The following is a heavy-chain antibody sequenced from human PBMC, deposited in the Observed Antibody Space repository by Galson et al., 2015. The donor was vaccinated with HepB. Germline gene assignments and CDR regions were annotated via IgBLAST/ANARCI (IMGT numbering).Heavy chain of an antibody. V-gene: IGHV3-9*01. J-gene: IGHJ3*02. D-gene: IGHD2-2*01. Sequence: SLRLSCAASGFTFDDYAMHWVRQAPEKGLEWVSGISWNSDTIDYADSVKGRFTISRDNAKNSLYLQMNSLRAEDTALYYCWGGCSTTSCYDAFDIWGQGTMVSVSS. CDR1: GFTFDDYA. CDR3: WGGCSTTSCYDAFDI. CDR2: ISWNSDTI.